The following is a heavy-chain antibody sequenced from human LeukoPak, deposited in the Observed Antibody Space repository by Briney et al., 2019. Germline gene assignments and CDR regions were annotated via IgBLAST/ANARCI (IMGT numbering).Heavy chain of an antibody. J-gene: IGHJ3*02. CDR3: ASGNSHAFDI. CDR1: GFTFSDYW. V-gene: IGHV3-74*01. CDR2: IGLAGEYT. Sequence: GGSQRLSCAASGFTFSDYWMHWVRQAPGKGLMWVSTIGLAGEYTTYADSVKGRFTISRDNAKDTLYLQMNSLRTEDTALYYCASGNSHAFDIWGQGTMVTVSS.